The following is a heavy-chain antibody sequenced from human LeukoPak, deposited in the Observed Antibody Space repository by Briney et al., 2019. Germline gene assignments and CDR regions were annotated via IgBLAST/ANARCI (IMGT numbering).Heavy chain of an antibody. V-gene: IGHV3-9*01. CDR2: ISWNSGSI. Sequence: GGSLRLSCAASGFTFDDYAMHWVRQAPGKGLEWVSGISWNSGSIGYADSVKGRFTISRDNAKNSLYLQMNSLRAEDTALYYCAKARGHNLTGDQGSQSYYYYYMDVWGKGTTVTISS. CDR1: GFTFDDYA. J-gene: IGHJ6*03. D-gene: IGHD7-27*01. CDR3: AKARGHNLTGDQGSQSYYYYYMDV.